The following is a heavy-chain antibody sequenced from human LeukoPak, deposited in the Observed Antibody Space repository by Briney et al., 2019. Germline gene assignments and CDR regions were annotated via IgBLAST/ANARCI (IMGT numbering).Heavy chain of an antibody. CDR1: GFTFSSYG. CDR3: AKDLMRDRWFGES. V-gene: IGHV3-30*02. J-gene: IGHJ5*02. D-gene: IGHD3-10*01. CDR2: IRYEGSEK. Sequence: GGSLRLSCAASGFTFSSYGMHWVRQAPGKGLEWVAFIRYEGSEKYYADSVKGRFIISRDNSKNTLYLEMNILRTEDTAVYHCAKDLMRDRWFGESWGQGTLVTVSS.